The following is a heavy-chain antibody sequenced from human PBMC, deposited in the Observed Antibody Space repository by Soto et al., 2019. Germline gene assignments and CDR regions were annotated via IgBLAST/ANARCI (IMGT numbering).Heavy chain of an antibody. CDR1: GGSFSGYY. Sequence: PSETLSLTCAVYGGSFSGYYWSWIRQPPGKGLEWIGEINHSGSTNYNPSLKSRVTISVDTSKNQFSLKLSSVTAADTAVYYCARVGFMDSGDYTSFFFDYWGQGTLVTVSS. V-gene: IGHV4-34*01. D-gene: IGHD4-17*01. J-gene: IGHJ4*02. CDR2: INHSGST. CDR3: ARVGFMDSGDYTSFFFDY.